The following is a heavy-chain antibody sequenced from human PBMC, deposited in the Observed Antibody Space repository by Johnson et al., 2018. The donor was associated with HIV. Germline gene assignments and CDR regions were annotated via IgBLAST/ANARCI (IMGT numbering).Heavy chain of an antibody. CDR1: GFTFSSYA. V-gene: IGHV3-30*04. Sequence: VQLVESGGGVVQPGRSLRLSCAASGFTFSSYAMHWVRQAPGKGLEWVAVISYDGSNKYYADSVKGRFTISRDNSKNTLYLQMNSLRTEDTAVYYCAKDTGGNSGSDAFDIWGQGTMVTVSS. D-gene: IGHD3-10*01. J-gene: IGHJ3*02. CDR3: AKDTGGNSGSDAFDI. CDR2: ISYDGSNK.